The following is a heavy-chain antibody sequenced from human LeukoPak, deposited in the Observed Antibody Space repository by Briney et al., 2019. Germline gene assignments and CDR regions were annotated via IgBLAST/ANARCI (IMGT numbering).Heavy chain of an antibody. CDR3: ARGTTGTTAEFDY. J-gene: IGHJ4*02. CDR1: GFTFDDYA. V-gene: IGHV3-43D*03. CDR2: ISWDGGST. Sequence: GGSLRLSCAASGFTFDDYAMHWVRQAPGKGLEWVSLISWDGGSTYYADSVKGRFTISRDNAKNTLYLQMNSLRAEDTAVYYCARGTTGTTAEFDYWGQGTLVTVSS. D-gene: IGHD1-1*01.